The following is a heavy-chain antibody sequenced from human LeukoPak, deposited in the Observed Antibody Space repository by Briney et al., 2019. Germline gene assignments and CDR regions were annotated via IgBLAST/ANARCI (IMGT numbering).Heavy chain of an antibody. J-gene: IGHJ4*02. CDR3: AKDLEVDTAMVEDY. V-gene: IGHV3-30*02. D-gene: IGHD5-18*01. CDR2: IRYDGSNK. CDR1: GFTFDDYA. Sequence: TGGSLRLSCAASGFTFDDYAMHWVRQAPGMGLEWVAFIRYDGSNKYYADSVKGRFTISRDNSKNTLYLQMNSLRAEDTAVYYCAKDLEVDTAMVEDYWGQGTLVTVSS.